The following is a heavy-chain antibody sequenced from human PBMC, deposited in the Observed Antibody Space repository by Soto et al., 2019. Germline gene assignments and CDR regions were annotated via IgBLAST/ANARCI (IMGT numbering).Heavy chain of an antibody. V-gene: IGHV4-30-2*01. CDR1: GGYISSGDYY. J-gene: IGHJ4*02. CDR3: AREGGGDPGYFDY. CDR2: IYHSGST. D-gene: IGHD2-21*02. Sequence: PSETLSLTCTASGGYISSGDYYWSWIRQPPGKGLEWIGYIYHSGSTYYNPSLKSRVTISVDRSKNQFSLKLSSVTAADTAVYYCAREGGGDPGYFDYWGQGTLVTVSS.